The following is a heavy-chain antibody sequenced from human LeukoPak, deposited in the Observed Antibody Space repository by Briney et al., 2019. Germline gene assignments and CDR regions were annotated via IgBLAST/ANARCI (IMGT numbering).Heavy chain of an antibody. V-gene: IGHV4-59*01. CDR1: GGSISSYY. D-gene: IGHD5-18*01. CDR2: IYYSGST. Sequence: PSETLSLTCTVSGGSISSYYWSWIRQPPGKGLEWIGYIYYSGSTNYNPSLKSRVTISVDTSKNQFSLKLSSVTAADTAVYYCARGGGYSYGWDYWGQGTLVTVSS. J-gene: IGHJ4*02. CDR3: ARGGGYSYGWDY.